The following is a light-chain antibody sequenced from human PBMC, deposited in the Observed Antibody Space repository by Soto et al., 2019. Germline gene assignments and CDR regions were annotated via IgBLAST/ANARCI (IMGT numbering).Light chain of an antibody. Sequence: QSALAQPASVSGSPGQSITISCTGTSGDIGSYNRVSWYQQHPGKAPKLIIYEVTDRPSGVSNRFSGSKSGNTASLTISGLQAEGEAEYYCSSYTNINTRACVFGTGTKV. CDR1: SGDIGSYNR. CDR2: EVT. J-gene: IGLJ1*01. CDR3: SSYTNINTRACV. V-gene: IGLV2-14*01.